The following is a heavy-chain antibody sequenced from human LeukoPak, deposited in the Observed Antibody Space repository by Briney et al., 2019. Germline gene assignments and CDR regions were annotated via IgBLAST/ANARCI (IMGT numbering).Heavy chain of an antibody. D-gene: IGHD4-17*01. Sequence: PSETLSLTCAVYGGSFSGYYWSWIRQHPGKGLEWIGYIYYSGSTYYNPSLKSRVTISVDTSKNQFSLKLSSVTAADTAVYYCASRDYGDYLAFDIWGQGTMVTVSS. CDR3: ASRDYGDYLAFDI. CDR2: IYYSGST. V-gene: IGHV4-31*11. J-gene: IGHJ3*02. CDR1: GGSFSGYY.